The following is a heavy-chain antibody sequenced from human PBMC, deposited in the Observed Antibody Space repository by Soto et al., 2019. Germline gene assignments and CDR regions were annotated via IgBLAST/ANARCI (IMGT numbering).Heavy chain of an antibody. CDR3: AKDHVVVVVPAASYGMDV. V-gene: IGHV3-23*01. Sequence: SGGSLRLSCAASGFTFSSYAMSWVRQAPGKGLEWVSAISGSGGSTYYADSVKGRFTISRDNSKNTLYLQMNSLRAEDTAVYYCAKDHVVVVVPAASYGMDVWGQGTTVTVSS. CDR2: ISGSGGST. CDR1: GFTFSSYA. D-gene: IGHD2-2*01. J-gene: IGHJ6*02.